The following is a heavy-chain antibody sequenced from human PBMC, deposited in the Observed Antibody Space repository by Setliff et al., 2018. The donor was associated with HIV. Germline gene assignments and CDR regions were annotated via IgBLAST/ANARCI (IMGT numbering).Heavy chain of an antibody. CDR2: IYISGST. CDR1: GGSISSYY. CDR3: ARVAAGNTGPFDL. D-gene: IGHD4-17*01. Sequence: SETLSLTCTVSGGSISSYYWSWIRQPAGKGLEWIGHIYISGSTNYNPSFNSRVTMSVDTSKNQFSLRLTSVTAADTAVYYCARVAAGNTGPFDLWGQGSPVTVSS. V-gene: IGHV4-4*07. J-gene: IGHJ4*02.